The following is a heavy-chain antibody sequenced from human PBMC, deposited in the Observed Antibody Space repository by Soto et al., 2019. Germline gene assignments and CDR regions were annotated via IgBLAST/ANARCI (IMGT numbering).Heavy chain of an antibody. D-gene: IGHD5-18*01. V-gene: IGHV3-23*01. J-gene: IGHJ4*02. CDR2: ISGSGGST. CDR3: GKDGPGAGMVKELDY. Sequence: HPGGSLRLSCAASGFTFSSYAMSWVRQAPGKGLEWVSAISGSGGSTHYADSVKGRFTISRDNSKNTLYLQMNSLRAEDTAVYYCGKDGPGAGMVKELDYWGQRTLVTVSS. CDR1: GFTFSSYA.